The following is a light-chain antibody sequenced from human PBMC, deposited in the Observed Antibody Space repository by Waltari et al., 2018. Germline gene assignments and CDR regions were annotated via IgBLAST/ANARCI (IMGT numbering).Light chain of an antibody. Sequence: IQLTQAPSFLSASGGDRITLTCRASQGINNFLAWYQQKPGKAPKLLIYAASTLQSGVPSRFSGSGSGTEFTLTISSLQPEDFAAYSCQQLSTYPWTFGQGTRLEIK. CDR3: QQLSTYPWT. CDR2: AAS. CDR1: QGINNF. V-gene: IGKV1-9*01. J-gene: IGKJ2*02.